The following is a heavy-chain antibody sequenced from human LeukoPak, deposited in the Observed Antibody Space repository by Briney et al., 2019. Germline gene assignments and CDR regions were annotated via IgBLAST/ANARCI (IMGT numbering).Heavy chain of an antibody. CDR2: INWNSDSI. J-gene: IGHJ4*02. CDR1: GFTFDDYA. CDR3: VTNGGGDSGYGNFDY. Sequence: GGSLRLSCAVSGFTFDDYAMHWVRQVPGKGLEWVSGINWNSDSIGYAVRGRFTISRDNAKNSLYLQMNSLRVEDKALYYCVTNGGGDSGYGNFDYWGQGTLVTVSS. D-gene: IGHD5-12*01. V-gene: IGHV3-9*01.